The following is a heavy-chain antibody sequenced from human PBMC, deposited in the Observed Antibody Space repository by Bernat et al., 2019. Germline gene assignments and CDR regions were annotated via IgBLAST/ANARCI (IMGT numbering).Heavy chain of an antibody. D-gene: IGHD3-22*01. CDR1: GFTFSTYG. CDR2: ISGSGDST. Sequence: EVQLLESGGGLVQPGGSLRLSCAASGFTFSTYGLTWVRQAPGKGLAWVSAISGSGDSTYYADSVKGRFTISRDNSKNTLYLQMNSLRTEDTAVYYCAKDDDSSPPSYDDYWGQGTLVAVSA. J-gene: IGHJ4*02. CDR3: AKDDDSSPPSYDDY. V-gene: IGHV3-23*01.